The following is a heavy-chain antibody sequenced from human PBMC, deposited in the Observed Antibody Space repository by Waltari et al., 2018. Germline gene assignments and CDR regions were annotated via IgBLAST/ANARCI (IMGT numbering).Heavy chain of an antibody. J-gene: IGHJ4*02. CDR2: VDPEDGET. Sequence: EVQLVQSGAEVKKPGATVKISCKVSGYTFTDYYMHWVQQAPGKGLEWMVLVDPEDGETIYSQKVQGRVTITADESTSTAYMELSSLRSEDTAVYYCASGMIRSSWYYFDYWGQGTLVTVSS. D-gene: IGHD6-13*01. CDR1: GYTFTDYY. CDR3: ASGMIRSSWYYFDY. V-gene: IGHV1-69-2*01.